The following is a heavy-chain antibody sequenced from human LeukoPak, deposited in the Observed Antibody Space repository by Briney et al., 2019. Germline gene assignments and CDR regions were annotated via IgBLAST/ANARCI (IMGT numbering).Heavy chain of an antibody. CDR1: GGSISSYY. V-gene: IGHV4-4*07. CDR3: ARDGGDGYNLLDYFDY. D-gene: IGHD5-24*01. J-gene: IGHJ4*02. Sequence: SSETLSLTCTASGGSISSYYWSWIRQPPGKGLEWIGRIYTSGSTNYNPSLKSRVTMSVDTSKNQFSLKLSSVTAADTAVYYCARDGGDGYNLLDYFDYWGQGTLVTVSS. CDR2: IYTSGST.